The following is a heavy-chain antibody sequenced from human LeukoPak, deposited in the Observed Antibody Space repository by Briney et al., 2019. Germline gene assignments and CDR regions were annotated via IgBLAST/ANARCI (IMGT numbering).Heavy chain of an antibody. J-gene: IGHJ4*02. CDR1: GFTFSSYS. V-gene: IGHV3-21*01. D-gene: IGHD3-22*01. CDR2: ISSSSGYI. Sequence: GGSLRLSCAASGFTFSSYSMNWVRQAPGKGLEWVSSISSSSGYIYYADSVKGRFTISRDNAKNSLYLQMNSLRAEDTAVYYCARGRLRDYYDSSGYYWLWGQGTLVTVSS. CDR3: ARGRLRDYYDSSGYYWL.